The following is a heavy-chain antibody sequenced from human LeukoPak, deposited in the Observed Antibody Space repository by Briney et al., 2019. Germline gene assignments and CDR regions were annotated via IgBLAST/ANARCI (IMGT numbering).Heavy chain of an antibody. D-gene: IGHD3-3*01. J-gene: IGHJ4*02. CDR2: IYYSGST. V-gene: IGHV4-59*11. Sequence: SETLSLTCTVSGGSISSHYWSWIRQPPGKGLEWIGYIYYSGSTNHNPSLKSRVTISVDTSKNQFSLKLSSVTAADTAVYYCARAVWSGYSYYFDYWGQGTLVTVSS. CDR1: GGSISSHY. CDR3: ARAVWSGYSYYFDY.